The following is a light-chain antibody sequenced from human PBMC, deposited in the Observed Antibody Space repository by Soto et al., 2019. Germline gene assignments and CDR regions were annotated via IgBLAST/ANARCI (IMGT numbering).Light chain of an antibody. V-gene: IGKV1-33*01. CDR1: XDISNY. Sequence: IHLTHFLSPLSPSVGSRVTITCQESXDISNYLHRYQQKPGKAPELVIYDASNLEQGGPSRFSGSGSVTDFTCTISSLQPEDIATYYGQQYDNLPLTFGGGTKVDIK. J-gene: IGKJ4*01. CDR3: QQYDNLPLT. CDR2: DAS.